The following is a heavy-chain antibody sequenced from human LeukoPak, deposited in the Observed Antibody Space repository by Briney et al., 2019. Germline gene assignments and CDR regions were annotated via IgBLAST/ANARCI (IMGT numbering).Heavy chain of an antibody. D-gene: IGHD5/OR15-5a*01. J-gene: IGHJ4*02. CDR2: ISDSGGST. CDR3: AKKSVAVQTSGGVGYFDY. V-gene: IGHV3-23*01. CDR1: GFTFSSYA. Sequence: PGGSLRLSCAASGFTFSSYAMSWVRQAPGKGLEWVSVISDSGGSTYYADSVKGRFTISRDNSKNTLYLQMNSQRAEDTAVYYCAKKSVAVQTSGGVGYFDYWGQGTLVTVSS.